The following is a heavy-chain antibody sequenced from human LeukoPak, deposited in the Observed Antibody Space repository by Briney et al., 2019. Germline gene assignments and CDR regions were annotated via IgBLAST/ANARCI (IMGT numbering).Heavy chain of an antibody. Sequence: GGSLRLSCAASGFSISDHYMSWIRQSPGKWLEWISYVTSSGSSTKYADSVKGRFTISRDNAKNSVALQMNSLRAEDTAVYYCARERRGSYYAFESWGQGTLVTVSS. D-gene: IGHD3-10*01. J-gene: IGHJ4*02. CDR1: GFSISDHY. CDR3: ARERRGSYYAFES. CDR2: VTSSGSST. V-gene: IGHV3-11*01.